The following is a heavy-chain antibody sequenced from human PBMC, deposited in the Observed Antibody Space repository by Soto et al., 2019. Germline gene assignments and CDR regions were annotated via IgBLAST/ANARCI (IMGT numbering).Heavy chain of an antibody. Sequence: QAGGSLRLSCAASGFTLRNYEMNWVRQAPGKGLEWISKISGSNNNIYYADSVRGRFTISRDNAKNSLYLQMNSLRAEDTAIYYCASERLCGADCYFFDNWGQGTQVTVS. V-gene: IGHV3-48*03. J-gene: IGHJ4*02. CDR3: ASERLCGADCYFFDN. CDR1: GFTLRNYE. CDR2: ISGSNNNI. D-gene: IGHD2-21*02.